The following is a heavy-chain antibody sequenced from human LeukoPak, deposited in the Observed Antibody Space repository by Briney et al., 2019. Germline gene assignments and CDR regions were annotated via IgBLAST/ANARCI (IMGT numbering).Heavy chain of an antibody. CDR1: GGSTSSGGYS. CDR2: IYHSGST. D-gene: IGHD1-26*01. V-gene: IGHV4-30-2*01. Sequence: NSSQTLSLTCAVSGGSTSSGGYSWSWIRQPPGKGLEWIGYIYHSGSTYYNPSLKSRVTISVDRSKNQFSLKLSSVTAADTAVYYCARGLYSWFDPWGQGTLVTVSS. CDR3: ARGLYSWFDP. J-gene: IGHJ5*02.